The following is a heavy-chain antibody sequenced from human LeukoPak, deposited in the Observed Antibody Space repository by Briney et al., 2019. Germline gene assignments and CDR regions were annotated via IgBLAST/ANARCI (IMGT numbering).Heavy chain of an antibody. CDR3: AREDPRTGYWFFDL. V-gene: IGHV3-74*01. Sequence: GGSLRLSCAASGFTLSSYWMHWVRQAPGKGLVWVSRMNSDGSSTTYADSAKGRFTISRDNGKNTLYLQMNSLRAEDTAVYYCAREDPRTGYWFFDLWGRGTLVTVSS. J-gene: IGHJ2*01. CDR2: MNSDGSST. CDR1: GFTLSSYW.